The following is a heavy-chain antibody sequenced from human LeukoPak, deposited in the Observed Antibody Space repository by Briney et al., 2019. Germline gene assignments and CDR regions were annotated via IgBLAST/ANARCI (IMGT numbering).Heavy chain of an antibody. D-gene: IGHD3-10*01. J-gene: IGHJ4*02. CDR3: ARGRITMVRGVNFDY. CDR1: GASISSDY. Sequence: SETLSLTCNVSGASISSDYWSWIRQPPGKGLEWIGYIYYSGSTNYNPSLKSRVTISVDTSKNQFSLKLSSVTAADTAVYYCARGRITMVRGVNFDYWGQGTLVTVSS. V-gene: IGHV4-59*12. CDR2: IYYSGST.